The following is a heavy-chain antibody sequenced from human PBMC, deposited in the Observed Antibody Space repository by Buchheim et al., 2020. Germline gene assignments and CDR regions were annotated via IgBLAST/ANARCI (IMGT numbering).Heavy chain of an antibody. V-gene: IGHV3-30*18. CDR1: GFTFSSYG. D-gene: IGHD6-19*01. CDR3: AKDPVSGVWLGYFDY. J-gene: IGHJ4*02. Sequence: QVQLVESGGGVVQPGRSLRLSCAASGFTFSSYGMHWVRQAPGKGLEWVAVISYDGSNKYYADSVKGRFTISRDNSKNTLYLQMNSLSAEDTAVYYCAKDPVSGVWLGYFDYWGQGTL. CDR2: ISYDGSNK.